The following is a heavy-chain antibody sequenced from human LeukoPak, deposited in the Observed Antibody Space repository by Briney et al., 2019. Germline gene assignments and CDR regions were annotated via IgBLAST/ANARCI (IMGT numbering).Heavy chain of an antibody. CDR2: ISYDGSDK. J-gene: IGHJ4*02. CDR3: ARDVYRSGGYYWEY. D-gene: IGHD6-19*01. V-gene: IGHV3-30*04. Sequence: GRSLRLSRAASGLTFSSYAMQWVRQAPGKGLGRVAVISYDGSDKNYADSVKGRFTISRSNYKNPMYLQMNSLRADDTAVYYCARDVYRSGGYYWEYWGQGTLVIVSS. CDR1: GLTFSSYA.